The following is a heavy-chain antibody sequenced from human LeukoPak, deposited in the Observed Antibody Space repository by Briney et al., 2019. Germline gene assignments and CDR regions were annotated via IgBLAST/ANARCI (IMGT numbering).Heavy chain of an antibody. CDR3: ARGAMVATLFFDY. CDR2: INPNSGGT. D-gene: IGHD5-12*01. J-gene: IGHJ4*02. Sequence: GASVEVSCKASGCTFAGYYMHWVRQAPGQGLEWMGWINPNSGGTNYAQKFQGRVTMTRDTSISTAYMELSRLRSDDTAVYYCARGAMVATLFFDYWGQGTLVTVSS. CDR1: GCTFAGYY. V-gene: IGHV1-2*02.